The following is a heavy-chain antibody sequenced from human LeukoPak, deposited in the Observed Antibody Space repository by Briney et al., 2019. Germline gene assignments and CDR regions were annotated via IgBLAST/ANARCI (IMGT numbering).Heavy chain of an antibody. J-gene: IGHJ4*02. CDR3: ARARRDSGYYKVDY. V-gene: IGHV4-34*01. D-gene: IGHD3-3*01. CDR2: INHSGSA. CDR1: GGSFSGYY. Sequence: PSETLSLTCAVYGGSFSGYYWSWIRQPPGKGLEWIGEINHSGSANYNPSLKSRVTLSIDKSKNQFSLNLNSVTAADTAVYYCARARRDSGYYKVDYWGQGTLVTASS.